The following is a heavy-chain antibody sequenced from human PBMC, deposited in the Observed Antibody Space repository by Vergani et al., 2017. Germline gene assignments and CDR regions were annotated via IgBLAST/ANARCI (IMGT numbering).Heavy chain of an antibody. CDR1: GFTIANYW. CDR2: ISADATII. Sequence: EVHLVESGGGLVQPGGSLTLSCTASGFTIANYWMHWVRQAQGQGLQWVSHISADATIINYADSVKGRFTISRDNTKNTLYLQMKSLRVEDTAVYYCISQMFLGFWGQGALATVAS. D-gene: IGHD3-10*02. V-gene: IGHV3-74*01. CDR3: ISQMFLGF. J-gene: IGHJ4*02.